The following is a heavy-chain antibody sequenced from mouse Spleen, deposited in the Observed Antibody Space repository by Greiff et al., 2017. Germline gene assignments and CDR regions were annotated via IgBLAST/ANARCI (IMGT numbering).Heavy chain of an antibody. V-gene: IGHV1-64*01. Sequence: QVQLQQPGAELVKPGASVKLSCKASGYTFTSYWMHWVKQRPGQGLEWIGMIHPNSGSTNYNEKFKSKATLTVDTSSSTAYMQLSSLTSEDSAVYYCAQERVYDYGYAMDYWGQGTSVTVSS. CDR2: IHPNSGST. J-gene: IGHJ4*01. CDR3: AQERVYDYGYAMDY. CDR1: GYTFTSYW. D-gene: IGHD2-4*01.